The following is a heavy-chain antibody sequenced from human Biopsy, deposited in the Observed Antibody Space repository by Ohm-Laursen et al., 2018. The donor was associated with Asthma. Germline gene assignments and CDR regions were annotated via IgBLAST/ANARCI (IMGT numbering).Heavy chain of an antibody. Sequence: SLRLSCAASGFTFSNYGMHWVRQVAGKCLDWVAVVTYDGISQYYAESVKGRFTISRDNSRNTLNLQMNSVRPDDTAVYFCARERAGVLGSYNGMDVWGPGTTVSVSS. J-gene: IGHJ6*02. CDR2: VTYDGISQ. D-gene: IGHD2-8*01. V-gene: IGHV3-30*03. CDR1: GFTFSNYG. CDR3: ARERAGVLGSYNGMDV.